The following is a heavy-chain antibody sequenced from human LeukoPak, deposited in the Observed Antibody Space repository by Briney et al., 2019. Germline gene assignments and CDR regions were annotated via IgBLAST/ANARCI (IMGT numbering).Heavy chain of an antibody. V-gene: IGHV1-2*02. D-gene: IGHD6-13*01. CDR1: GYTFTGYY. Sequence: GASVKVSCKASGYTFTGYYMHWVRQAPGQGLEWMGWINPNSGGTNYSQKFQGRVTMTRDTAISTAYMELSRLRSDDTAVYYCASTIAAAGLIDYWGQGTLVTVSS. CDR2: INPNSGGT. J-gene: IGHJ4*02. CDR3: ASTIAAAGLIDY.